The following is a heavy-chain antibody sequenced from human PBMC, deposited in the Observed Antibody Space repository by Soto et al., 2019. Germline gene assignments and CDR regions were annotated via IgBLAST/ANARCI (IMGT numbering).Heavy chain of an antibody. CDR3: ARSRGGYFDY. D-gene: IGHD3-16*01. CDR2: IYYSGST. V-gene: IGHV4-59*01. J-gene: IGHJ4*02. Sequence: QVQLQESGPGLVKPSETLSLTCTVSGGSISSYYWSWIRQPPGKGLEWIGYIYYSGSTNYNPSLKXXVXIXXATSKNRFSLKLSSVTAADTAVYDWARSRGGYFDYWGQGTLVTVSS. CDR1: GGSISSYY.